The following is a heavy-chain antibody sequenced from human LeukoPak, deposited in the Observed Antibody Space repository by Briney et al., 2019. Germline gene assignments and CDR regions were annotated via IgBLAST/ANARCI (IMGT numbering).Heavy chain of an antibody. CDR1: GYTFTGYY. CDR2: INPNSGGT. CDR3: ARGGYCSSTSCYGAYYYYYYMDV. V-gene: IGHV1-2*02. Sequence: GASVNVSCKASGYTFTGYYMHWVRQAPGQGLEWMGWINPNSGGTNYAQKFQGRVTMTRDTSISTAYMEPSRLRSDDTAVYYCARGGYCSSTSCYGAYYYYYYMDVWGKGTTVTVSS. D-gene: IGHD2-2*01. J-gene: IGHJ6*03.